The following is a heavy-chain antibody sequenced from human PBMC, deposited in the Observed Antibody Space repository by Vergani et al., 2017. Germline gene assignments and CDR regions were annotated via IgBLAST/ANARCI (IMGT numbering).Heavy chain of an antibody. D-gene: IGHD4-17*01. V-gene: IGHV4-39*07. CDR2: IYYSGST. J-gene: IGHJ3*02. CDR3: AREPGENGAFDI. Sequence: QLQLQESGPGLVKPSETLSLTCTVSGGSISSSSYYWGWIRQPPGKGLEWIGSIYYSGSTYYTPSLKSRVTISVDTSKNQFSLKLSSVTAADTAVYYCAREPGENGAFDIWGQGTMVTVSS. CDR1: GGSISSSSYY.